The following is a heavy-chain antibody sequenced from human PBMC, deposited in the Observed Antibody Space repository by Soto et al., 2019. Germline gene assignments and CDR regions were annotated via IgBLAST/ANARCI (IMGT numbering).Heavy chain of an antibody. V-gene: IGHV3-23*01. J-gene: IGHJ6*02. CDR3: EKVSILEYLWAYMDV. Sequence: PGGSLRLSCAASGFTFSSYAMSWVRQAPGKGLEWVSAISGSGGSTYYADSVKGRFTISRDNSKNTLYLQMNSLRAEDTAVYYCEKVSILEYLWAYMDVWGQGTTVTVSS. CDR1: GFTFSSYA. D-gene: IGHD3-3*01. CDR2: ISGSGGST.